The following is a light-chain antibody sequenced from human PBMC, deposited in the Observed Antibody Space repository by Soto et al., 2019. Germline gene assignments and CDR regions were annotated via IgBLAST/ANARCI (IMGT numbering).Light chain of an antibody. Sequence: QSVLTQPPSVSGAPGQRVTISCTGSSSNIGAGYDVHWYQQLPGTAPKLLIYGNSNRPSGVPDRFSGSKSGGSASLAITGLQAEDEADYYCQSYDSSVSKVVFGGGTKLTVL. CDR1: SSNIGAGYD. CDR2: GNS. CDR3: QSYDSSVSKVV. V-gene: IGLV1-40*01. J-gene: IGLJ2*01.